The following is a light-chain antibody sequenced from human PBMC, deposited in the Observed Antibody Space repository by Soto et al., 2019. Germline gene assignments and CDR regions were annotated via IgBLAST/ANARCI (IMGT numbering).Light chain of an antibody. CDR1: NIGSKS. CDR3: QSYDSSLSGHVV. J-gene: IGLJ2*01. CDR2: DDS. Sequence: SYELTQPPSVSGAPGQTARITCGGNNIGSKSVHWYQQKPGQAPVLVVYDDSDRPSGIPERFSGSKSGTSASLAITGLQADDEADYYCQSYDSSLSGHVVFGGGTKLTVL. V-gene: IGLV3-21*02.